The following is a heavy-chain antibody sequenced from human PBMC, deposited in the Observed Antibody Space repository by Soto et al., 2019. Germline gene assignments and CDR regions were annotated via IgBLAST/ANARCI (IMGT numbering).Heavy chain of an antibody. V-gene: IGHV3-23*01. CDR2: ISGTAHAS. CDR1: GFDFSNYG. Sequence: EVQILESGGGLVQPGGSLRISCEASGFDFSNYGMSWVRQAPGKGLEWVSAISGTAHASYYAASVKGRFTISRDNSKNTLYLHMNSLRVEDTAVYFCVKDAPQPFSDWGQGTLVTVSS. CDR3: VKDAPQPFSD. D-gene: IGHD3-3*02. J-gene: IGHJ4*02.